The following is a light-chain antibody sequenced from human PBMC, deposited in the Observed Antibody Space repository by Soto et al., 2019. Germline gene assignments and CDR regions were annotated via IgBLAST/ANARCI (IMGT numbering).Light chain of an antibody. CDR2: GAS. CDR3: QQYGSSPPRT. V-gene: IGKV3-20*01. CDR1: QSVSSSY. Sequence: EIVLTQSPGTLSLSPGERATLSGRASQSVSSSYLAWYQQKPGQAPRLLIYGASSRATGIPDRFSGSGSGTEFTLTISSLEPEDFAVYYCQQYGSSPPRTFGQGTKVAIK. J-gene: IGKJ1*01.